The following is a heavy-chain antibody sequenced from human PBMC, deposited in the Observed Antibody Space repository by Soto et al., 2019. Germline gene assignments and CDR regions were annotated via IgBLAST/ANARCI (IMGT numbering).Heavy chain of an antibody. D-gene: IGHD2-15*01. V-gene: IGHV1-18*01. J-gene: IGHJ4*02. CDR3: ARGVEGDY. Sequence: QIHLVQSGAEVKKPGASVKVSCKGSGYGFTTYGITWVRQAPGQGLEWMAWISAHNGNTNYAQKPQGRVTITRDTSTSTAYMELRSLRSDDTAVYYGARGVEGDYWRQGALVTVSS. CDR1: GYGFTTYG. CDR2: ISAHNGNT.